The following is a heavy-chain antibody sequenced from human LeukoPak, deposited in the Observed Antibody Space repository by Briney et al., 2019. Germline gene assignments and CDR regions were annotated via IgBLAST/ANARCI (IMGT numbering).Heavy chain of an antibody. J-gene: IGHJ6*03. CDR2: LTGSSSST. D-gene: IGHD2-15*01. V-gene: IGHV3-23*01. CDR3: AKQVESTWWFYYMDV. Sequence: PGGSLRLSCAASGFTFSSYAMSWVRQAPGEGLEWVAALTGSSSSTYYADTVKGRFTISRDNSKNTLYLQMNSLRAEDTAVYYCAKQVESTWWFYYMDVWGKGTTVTVSS. CDR1: GFTFSSYA.